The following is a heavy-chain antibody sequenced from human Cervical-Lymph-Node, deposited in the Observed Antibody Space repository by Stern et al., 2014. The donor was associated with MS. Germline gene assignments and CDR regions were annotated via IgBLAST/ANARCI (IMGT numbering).Heavy chain of an antibody. CDR1: GFSLSNARMG. CDR2: LFSNDEK. Sequence: QVTLKESGPVLVKPTETLTLTCTVSGFSLSNARMGVSWIRQPPGKALEWLAHLFSNDEKSYSTSLKSRLTISKDTSKSQVVLTMTNMDPVDTATYYCARTSTYYYDTGGDPHWYFDLWGRGTLVTVSS. CDR3: ARTSTYYYDTGGDPHWYFDL. V-gene: IGHV2-26*01. J-gene: IGHJ2*01. D-gene: IGHD3-22*01.